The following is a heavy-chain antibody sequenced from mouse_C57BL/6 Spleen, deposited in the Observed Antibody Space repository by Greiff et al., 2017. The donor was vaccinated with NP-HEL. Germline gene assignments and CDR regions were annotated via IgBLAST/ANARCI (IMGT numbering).Heavy chain of an antibody. CDR1: GFTFSSYA. Sequence: EVHLVESGGGLVKPGGSLKLSCAASGFTFSSYAMSWVRQTPEKRLEWVATISDGGSYTYYPDNVKGRFTISRDNAKNNLYLQMSHLKSEDTAMYYCATDRGYYYGSSPFAYWGQGTLVTVSA. D-gene: IGHD1-1*01. CDR3: ATDRGYYYGSSPFAY. V-gene: IGHV5-4*01. CDR2: ISDGGSYT. J-gene: IGHJ3*01.